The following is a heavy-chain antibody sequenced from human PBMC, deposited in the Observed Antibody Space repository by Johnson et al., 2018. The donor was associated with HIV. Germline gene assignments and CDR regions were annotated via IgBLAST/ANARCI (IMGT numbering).Heavy chain of an antibody. CDR2: ISGSGEST. V-gene: IGHV3-23*04. CDR1: GFTFNIFA. J-gene: IGHJ3*02. CDR3: AKPGGSSWYFDAFDI. Sequence: VQLVESGGGLVQPGGSLRLSCAASGFTFNIFAMSWVRQAPGKGLEWVSGISGSGESTYYADSVKGRFTISRDNSKNTLYLQMKSLRAEDTAVYYCAKPGGSSWYFDAFDIWGQGTMVTVSS. D-gene: IGHD6-13*01.